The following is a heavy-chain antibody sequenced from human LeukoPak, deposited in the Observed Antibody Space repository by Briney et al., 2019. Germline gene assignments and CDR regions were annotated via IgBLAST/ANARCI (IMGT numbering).Heavy chain of an antibody. D-gene: IGHD3-22*01. CDR1: GYTFTSYY. Sequence: ASVKVSCKASGYTFTSYYMHWVRQAPGQGLEWMGIINPSGGSTSYAQKFQGRVTMTRDTSTSTVYMELSSLRSEDTAVYYCARDFHYYDGSGYHRGFDYWGQGTLVTVSS. CDR2: INPSGGST. CDR3: ARDFHYYDGSGYHRGFDY. J-gene: IGHJ4*02. V-gene: IGHV1-46*01.